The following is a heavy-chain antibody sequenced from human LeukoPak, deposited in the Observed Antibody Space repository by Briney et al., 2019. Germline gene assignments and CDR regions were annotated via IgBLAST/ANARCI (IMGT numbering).Heavy chain of an antibody. CDR1: GFTFSSHD. Sequence: GSLRLSCAASGFTFSSHDMHWVRQVTGKGLEWVSAIGPAGDTYYPTSVKGRFTVSRENAKNSLYLQMNSLRAGDTAVYYCARGRSRATITWYIDLWGRGTLVTVSS. CDR3: ARGRSRATITWYIDL. CDR2: IGPAGDT. J-gene: IGHJ2*01. V-gene: IGHV3-13*01. D-gene: IGHD1-14*01.